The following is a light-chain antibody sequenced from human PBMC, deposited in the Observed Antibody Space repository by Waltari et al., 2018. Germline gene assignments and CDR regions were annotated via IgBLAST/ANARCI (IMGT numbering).Light chain of an antibody. CDR2: EVS. V-gene: IGKV2D-29*01. CDR3: MQSIQLPIT. J-gene: IGKJ5*01. Sequence: DVVMTQSPLSLPVTLGQPASISCRSSQSPVYSDGNTYLYWYLQKPGQPPQLLIYEVSNRFSGVPDRFSGSGSGTDFALKIGRVEAEDVGVYYCMQSIQLPITFGQGTRLEIK. CDR1: QSPVYSDGNTY.